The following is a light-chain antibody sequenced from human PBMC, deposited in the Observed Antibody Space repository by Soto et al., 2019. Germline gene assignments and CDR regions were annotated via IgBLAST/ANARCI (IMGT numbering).Light chain of an antibody. CDR3: QQYNNWPPTWT. CDR2: GAS. CDR1: QSVSSN. Sequence: EIVMTQSPATLSVSPGERATLSCRASQSVSSNLAWYQQKPGQAPRLLIYGASTRATGIPARFSGSGSGTEFTLTISSLQSEDFSVYYCQQYNNWPPTWTSGXGTMV. J-gene: IGKJ1*01. V-gene: IGKV3-15*01.